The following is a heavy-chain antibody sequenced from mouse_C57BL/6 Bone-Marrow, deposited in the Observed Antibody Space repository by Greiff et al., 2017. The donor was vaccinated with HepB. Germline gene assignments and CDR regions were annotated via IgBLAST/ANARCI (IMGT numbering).Heavy chain of an antibody. CDR1: GYSITSGYD. V-gene: IGHV3-1*01. Sequence: EVQLQQSGPGMVKPSQSLSLTCTVTGYSITSGYDWHWIRHFPGNKLEWMGYISYSGSTNYNPSLKSRISITHDTSKNHFFLKLNSVTTEDTATYYCAGYYYGSSPWFAYWGQGTLVTVSA. J-gene: IGHJ3*01. CDR3: AGYYYGSSPWFAY. CDR2: ISYSGST. D-gene: IGHD1-1*01.